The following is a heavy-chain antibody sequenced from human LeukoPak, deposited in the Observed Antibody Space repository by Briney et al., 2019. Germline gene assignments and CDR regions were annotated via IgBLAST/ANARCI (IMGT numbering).Heavy chain of an antibody. J-gene: IGHJ4*02. CDR1: GFTFSSYW. V-gene: IGHV3-74*01. D-gene: IGHD3-10*01. CDR2: INSDGSST. Sequence: GGSLRLSCAASGFTFSSYWMHWVRQAPGKGLVWVSRINSDGSSTSYADSVKGRFTISRDNAKNTLYLQMNSLRAEDTAVYYCTRGPPYGSGSDFLDYWGQGTLVTVSS. CDR3: TRGPPYGSGSDFLDY.